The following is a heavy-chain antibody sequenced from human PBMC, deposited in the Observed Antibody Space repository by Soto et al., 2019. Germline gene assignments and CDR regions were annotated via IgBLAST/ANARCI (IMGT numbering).Heavy chain of an antibody. J-gene: IGHJ6*02. CDR2: INPSGGST. V-gene: IGHV1-46*01. D-gene: IGHD3-22*01. Sequence: EASVKVSCKASGYTFTSYYMHWVRQAPGQGLEWMGIINPSGGSTSYAQKFQGRVTMTRDTSTSTVYMELSSLRSEDTAVYYCARNYYDSSGYYVNSYGMDVWGQGTTVTVSS. CDR1: GYTFTSYY. CDR3: ARNYYDSSGYYVNSYGMDV.